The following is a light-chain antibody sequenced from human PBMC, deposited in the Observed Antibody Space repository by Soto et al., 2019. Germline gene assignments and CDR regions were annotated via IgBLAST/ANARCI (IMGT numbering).Light chain of an antibody. CDR3: CSYAGSNNWI. Sequence: QAVLTQPPSASGSPGQSVTISCTGTSSDVGGYTHVSWYHQHPDKAPKLMIYEVSERPSGVPDRFSGSKSGNTASLTVSGLQTEDEADYYCCSYAGSNNWIFGGGTKLTVL. J-gene: IGLJ2*01. CDR1: SSDVGGYTH. V-gene: IGLV2-8*01. CDR2: EVS.